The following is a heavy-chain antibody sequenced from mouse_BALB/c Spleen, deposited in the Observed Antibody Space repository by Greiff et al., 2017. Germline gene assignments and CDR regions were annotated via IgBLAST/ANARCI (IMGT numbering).Heavy chain of an antibody. J-gene: IGHJ2*01. CDR1: GYTFTSYT. V-gene: IGHV1-4*01. D-gene: IGHD2-10*01. Sequence: QVQLQQSGAELARPGASVKMSCKASGYTFTSYTMHWVKQRPGQGLEWIGYINPSSGYTNYNQKFKDKATLTADKSSSTAYMQLSSLTSEDSAVYYCAREAYYGNYEDYFDYWGQGTTLTVSS. CDR3: AREAYYGNYEDYFDY. CDR2: INPSSGYT.